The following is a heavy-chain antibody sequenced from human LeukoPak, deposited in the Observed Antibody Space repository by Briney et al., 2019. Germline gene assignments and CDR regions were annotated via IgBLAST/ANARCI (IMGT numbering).Heavy chain of an antibody. Sequence: PGRSLRLSCAASGFTFSSYGMHWVRQAPGKGLEWVAVISYDGSNKYYADSVKGRFTISRDNSKNTLYLQMNSLRAEDTAVYYCARSRGYWGQGTLVTVSS. D-gene: IGHD3-16*01. CDR3: ARSRGY. V-gene: IGHV3-30*03. CDR2: ISYDGSNK. CDR1: GFTFSSYG. J-gene: IGHJ4*02.